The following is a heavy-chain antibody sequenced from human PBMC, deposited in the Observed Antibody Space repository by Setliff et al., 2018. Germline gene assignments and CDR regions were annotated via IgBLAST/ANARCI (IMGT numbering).Heavy chain of an antibody. CDR1: GYTFSSYA. D-gene: IGHD6-6*01. V-gene: IGHV7-4-1*02. J-gene: IGHJ6*03. CDR3: ARGEYTSLPSGVYYHMDV. CDR2: INTNTGNP. Sequence: VKVSCKASGYTFSSYAMNWVRRAPGQGLEWMGWINTNTGNPTYAQGFTGRFVFSLDTSVSTTYLQISSLKAEDTAVYYCARGEYTSLPSGVYYHMDVCGKGTTVTVSS.